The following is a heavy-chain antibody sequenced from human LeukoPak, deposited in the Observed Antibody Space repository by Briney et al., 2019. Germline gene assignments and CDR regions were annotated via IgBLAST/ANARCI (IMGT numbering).Heavy chain of an antibody. Sequence: SETLSLTCTVPGGSISSHYWSWFGQPPGKGLEWVGYIDYGGSTNYNPSLKSRVIISADASRNQFSLRVSSVTAADTAVYYCAREEGRYCSGTSCYTFGFDPWGQGTLVTVSS. CDR3: AREEGRYCSGTSCYTFGFDP. CDR1: GGSISSHY. D-gene: IGHD2-2*02. CDR2: IDYGGST. J-gene: IGHJ5*02. V-gene: IGHV4-59*11.